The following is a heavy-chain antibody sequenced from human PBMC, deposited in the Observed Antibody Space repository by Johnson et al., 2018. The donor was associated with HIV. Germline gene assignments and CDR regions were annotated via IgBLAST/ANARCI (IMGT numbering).Heavy chain of an antibody. CDR1: GFTFSSYA. Sequence: QEQLVESGGGVVQPGGSLRLSCAASGFTFSSYAMHWVRQAPGKGLDWVAVISYDGSNKYYADSVKGRFTISRDNSKNTLYLQMNSLRAEDTAVYYCARLFGELFLGAFDIWGQGTMVTVSS. J-gene: IGHJ3*02. V-gene: IGHV3-30-3*01. D-gene: IGHD3-10*01. CDR3: ARLFGELFLGAFDI. CDR2: ISYDGSNK.